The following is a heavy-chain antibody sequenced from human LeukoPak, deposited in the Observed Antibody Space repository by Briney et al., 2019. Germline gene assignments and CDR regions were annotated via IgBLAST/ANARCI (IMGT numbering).Heavy chain of an antibody. Sequence: GGSLRLSCAASGFTLSSYWMSWVRQAPGMGLEWVANINEDRSKKFYVDSVKGRFAISRDNAKNSLYLQMNSLRAEDTAVYYCARENIVGSTWGDIDYWGQGTLVTVSS. J-gene: IGHJ4*02. CDR1: GFTLSSYW. V-gene: IGHV3-7*01. D-gene: IGHD1-26*01. CDR3: ARENIVGSTWGDIDY. CDR2: INEDRSKK.